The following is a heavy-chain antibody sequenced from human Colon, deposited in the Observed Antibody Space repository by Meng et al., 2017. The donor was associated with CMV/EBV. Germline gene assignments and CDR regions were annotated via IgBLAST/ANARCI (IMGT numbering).Heavy chain of an antibody. J-gene: IGHJ4*02. V-gene: IGHV1-18*01. Sequence: VSCKASGYSFASYGIPWVRQAPGQGLEWMGWISAYNGNTLFAQKFQGRVSMTTDTSTSTAYMDLRSLRSDDTAVYYCAMVRGVHFDYWGQGTLVTVSS. CDR3: AMVRGVHFDY. CDR1: GYSFASYG. D-gene: IGHD3-10*01. CDR2: ISAYNGNT.